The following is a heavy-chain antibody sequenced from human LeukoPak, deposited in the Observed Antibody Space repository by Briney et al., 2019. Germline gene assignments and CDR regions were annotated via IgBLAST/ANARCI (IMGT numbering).Heavy chain of an antibody. CDR2: ISWNSGSI. D-gene: IGHD6-13*01. Sequence: GGSLRLSCAASGFTFDDYAMHWVRQAPGKGLEWVSGISWNSGSIGYADSVKGRFTISRDNAKNSLYLQMNSLRAEDTALYYCARVAAADYFDYWSQGTLVTVSS. CDR3: ARVAAADYFDY. V-gene: IGHV3-9*01. CDR1: GFTFDDYA. J-gene: IGHJ4*02.